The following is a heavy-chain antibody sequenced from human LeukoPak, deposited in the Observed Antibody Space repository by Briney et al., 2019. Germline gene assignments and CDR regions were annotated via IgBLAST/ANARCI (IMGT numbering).Heavy chain of an antibody. CDR2: INHSGST. CDR1: GGSFSGYY. CDR3: ARTPRYDFWSGSKYFQH. D-gene: IGHD3-3*01. V-gene: IGHV4-34*01. Sequence: SETLSLTCAVYGGSFSGYYWSWTRQPPGKGLEWIGEINHSGSTNYNPSLKSRVTISVDTSKNQFSLKLSSVTAADTAVYYCARTPRYDFWSGSKYFQHWGQGTLVTVSS. J-gene: IGHJ1*01.